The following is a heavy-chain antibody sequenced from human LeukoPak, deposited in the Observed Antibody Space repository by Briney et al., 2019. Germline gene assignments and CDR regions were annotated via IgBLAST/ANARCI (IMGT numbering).Heavy chain of an antibody. CDR2: IYYSGST. D-gene: IGHD6-19*01. Sequence: SETLSLTCIVSGDSIRSSNYSWGWIRQPPGMGLEWIGNIYYSGSTYYNPSLKSRVTISVGTSKSLFSLKLSSVTAADTAVYYCATSGWYLLPGVYWGQGTLVTVSS. CDR1: GDSIRSSNYS. CDR3: ATSGWYLLPGVY. V-gene: IGHV4-39*01. J-gene: IGHJ4*02.